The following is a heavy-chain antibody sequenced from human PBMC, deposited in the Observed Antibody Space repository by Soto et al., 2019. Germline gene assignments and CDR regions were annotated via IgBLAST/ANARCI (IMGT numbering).Heavy chain of an antibody. CDR2: IIAGNGNT. V-gene: IGHV1-3*01. CDR1: GYTFTTYT. CDR3: ARAYGDPNYYYYGMDV. Sequence: ASVKVSCKASGYTFTTYTMHWVRQAPGQRPEWMGWIIAGNGNTKYSEKFQGRVTITGDTSASTAHMEVSSLRTEDTAVYYCARAYGDPNYYYYGMDVWGQGTTVTVSS. J-gene: IGHJ6*02. D-gene: IGHD4-17*01.